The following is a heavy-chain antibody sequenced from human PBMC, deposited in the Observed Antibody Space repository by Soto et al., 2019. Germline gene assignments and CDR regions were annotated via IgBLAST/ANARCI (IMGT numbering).Heavy chain of an antibody. D-gene: IGHD6-13*01. CDR1: GGSISSGGYS. CDR3: AREADPYYFDY. CDR2: IYHSGST. Sequence: SETLSLTCAVSGGSISSGGYSWSWIRQPPGKGLEWIGYIYHSGSTYYNPSLKSRVTISVDRSKNQFSLKLSSVTAADTAVYYCAREADPYYFDYWGQGTLVTVSS. J-gene: IGHJ4*02. V-gene: IGHV4-30-2*01.